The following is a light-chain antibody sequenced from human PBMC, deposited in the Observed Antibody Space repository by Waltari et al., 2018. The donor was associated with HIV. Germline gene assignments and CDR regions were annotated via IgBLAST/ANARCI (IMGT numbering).Light chain of an antibody. J-gene: IGKJ2*01. Sequence: DIQMTQPPSSLSAAVGDRVTITCRASQSISSYLNWYQQKPGKAPKLLIYAASSLQSGSPSRFSGSGSGTDFTLTISSLQPEDFATYYCQQSYSTPGVTFGQGTKLEIK. CDR1: QSISSY. CDR2: AAS. V-gene: IGKV1-39*01. CDR3: QQSYSTPGVT.